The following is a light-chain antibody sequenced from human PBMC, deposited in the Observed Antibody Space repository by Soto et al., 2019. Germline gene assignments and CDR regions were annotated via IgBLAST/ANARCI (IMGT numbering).Light chain of an antibody. V-gene: IGLV2-14*01. CDR1: SSDVGGYNF. CDR3: SSYTSSSTLEV. CDR2: EVS. J-gene: IGLJ2*01. Sequence: QSALTQPASVSGSPGQSITISCTGTSSDVGGYNFVSWYQQYPGKAPKLMIYEVSYRPSGVSNRFSGSKSGNTASLTISGLQAEDEAVYYCSSYTSSSTLEVFGGGTKLTVL.